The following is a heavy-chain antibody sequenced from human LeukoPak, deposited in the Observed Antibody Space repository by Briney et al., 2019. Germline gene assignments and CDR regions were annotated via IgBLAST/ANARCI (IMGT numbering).Heavy chain of an antibody. Sequence: PSETLSLTCTVSGGSISSSSYYWGWIRQPPGKGLEWIGSIYYSGSTYYNPSLKSRVAISVDTSKNQFSLKLSSVTAADTAVYYCARDLFDFWSGYSPLGYWGQGTLVTVSS. CDR2: IYYSGST. J-gene: IGHJ4*02. CDR1: GGSISSSSYY. V-gene: IGHV4-39*07. CDR3: ARDLFDFWSGYSPLGY. D-gene: IGHD3-3*01.